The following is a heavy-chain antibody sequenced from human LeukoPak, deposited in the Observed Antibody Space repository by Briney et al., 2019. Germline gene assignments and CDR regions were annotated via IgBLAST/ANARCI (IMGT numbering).Heavy chain of an antibody. CDR1: GFTFSSYS. J-gene: IGHJ4*02. D-gene: IGHD5-12*01. V-gene: IGHV3-7*01. Sequence: GGSLRLSCAASGFTFSSYSMNWVRQAPGKGLEWVANIKQDGSEKYYVDSVKGRFTISRDNAKNSLYLQMNSLRAEDTAVYYCARGGVIVATTAPRYWGQGTLVTVSS. CDR3: ARGGVIVATTAPRY. CDR2: IKQDGSEK.